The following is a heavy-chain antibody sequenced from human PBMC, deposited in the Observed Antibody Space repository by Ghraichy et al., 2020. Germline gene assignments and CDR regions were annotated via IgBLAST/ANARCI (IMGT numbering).Heavy chain of an antibody. CDR3: AKVDVGYCTNGVCYPTRYYYYGMDV. CDR2: ISYDGSNK. V-gene: IGHV3-30*18. CDR1: GFTFSSYG. J-gene: IGHJ6*02. Sequence: GGSLRLSCAASGFTFSSYGMHWVRQVPGKGLEWVAVISYDGSNKYDADSVKGRFTISRDNSKNTLYLQMNSLRAEDTAVYYCAKVDVGYCTNGVCYPTRYYYYGMDVWGQGTTVTVSS. D-gene: IGHD2-8*01.